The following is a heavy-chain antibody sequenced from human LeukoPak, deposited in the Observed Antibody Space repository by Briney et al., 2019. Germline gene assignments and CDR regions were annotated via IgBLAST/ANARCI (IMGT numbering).Heavy chain of an antibody. Sequence: GGSLRLSCAASGFTFGTYWMAWVRQAPGKGLEWVSAISGSGGSTYYADSVKGRFTISRDNSKNTLYLQMNSLRAEDTAVYYCAKDSSTLGFDYWGQGTLVTVSS. V-gene: IGHV3-23*01. D-gene: IGHD2-2*01. CDR2: ISGSGGST. CDR3: AKDSSTLGFDY. CDR1: GFTFGTYW. J-gene: IGHJ4*02.